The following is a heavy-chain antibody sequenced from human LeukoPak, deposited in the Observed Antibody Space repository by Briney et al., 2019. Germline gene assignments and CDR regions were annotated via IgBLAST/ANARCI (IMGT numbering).Heavy chain of an antibody. J-gene: IGHJ6*03. V-gene: IGHV4-4*09. CDR2: IYTSGST. D-gene: IGHD3-3*01. Sequence: SETLFLTCTVSGGSMSSYYWSWIRQPPGKGLEWIGYIYTSGSTNYNPSLKSRVTISVDTSKNQFSLKLSSVTAADTAVYYCARLVVYYDFWSAGYYYYMDVWGKGTTVTVSS. CDR3: ARLVVYYDFWSAGYYYYMDV. CDR1: GGSMSSYY.